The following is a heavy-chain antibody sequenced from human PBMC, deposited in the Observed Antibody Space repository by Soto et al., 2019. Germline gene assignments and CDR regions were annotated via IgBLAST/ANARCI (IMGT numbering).Heavy chain of an antibody. D-gene: IGHD6-13*01. V-gene: IGHV1-18*01. CDR2: INPYTGNT. CDR1: GYTFTSYG. Sequence: ASVKVSCKASGYTFTSYGMGWVRPAPGQGLEWMAWINPYTGNTKYAEKLLGRVTVTTDASTATAYMEVRSLTSDDTAVFYCARVGVGLAAPRVWPYSGQGTPVTVSS. CDR3: ARVGVGLAAPRVWPY. J-gene: IGHJ4*02.